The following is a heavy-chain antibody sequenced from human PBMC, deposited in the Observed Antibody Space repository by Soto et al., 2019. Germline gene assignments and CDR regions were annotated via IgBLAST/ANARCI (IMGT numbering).Heavy chain of an antibody. CDR2: ISGYNGDT. CDR1: GYSFTTYG. CDR3: AREGVRPYYYYGMDV. Sequence: QVHLVQSGAEVKKPGASVKVSCKASGYSFTTYGISWVRQAPGQGLEWMGWISGYNGDTNYAQNCQARLTMTTDTTTSTAYRELRSLRSDETAVYYWAREGVRPYYYYGMDVWGQGTTVTVSS. V-gene: IGHV1-18*01. D-gene: IGHD2-21*01. J-gene: IGHJ6*02.